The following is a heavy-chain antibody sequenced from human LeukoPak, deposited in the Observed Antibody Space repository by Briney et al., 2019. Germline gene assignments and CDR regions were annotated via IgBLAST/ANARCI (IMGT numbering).Heavy chain of an antibody. CDR1: GFTLSSYA. J-gene: IGHJ4*02. V-gene: IGHV3-30-3*01. Sequence: GGSLRLSCAASGFTLSSYAMSWVRQAPGKGLEWVAVISYDGSNKYYADSVKGRFTISRDNSKNTLYLQMNSLRAEDTAVYYCARAALFDYWGQGTLVTVSS. CDR3: ARAALFDY. CDR2: ISYDGSNK.